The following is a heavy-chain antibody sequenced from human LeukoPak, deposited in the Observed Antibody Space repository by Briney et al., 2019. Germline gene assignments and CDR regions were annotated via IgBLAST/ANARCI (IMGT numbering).Heavy chain of an antibody. J-gene: IGHJ3*02. CDR2: IVVGSGNT. D-gene: IGHD5-12*01. CDR3: AAGTPNIVAHDAFDI. V-gene: IGHV1-58*02. Sequence: SVNVSCKASGFTFTSSAMQWVRQARGQRLEWIGWIVVGSGNTNYAQKFQERVTITRDMSTSTAYMELSSLRSEDTAVYYCAAGTPNIVAHDAFDIWGQGTMVTVSS. CDR1: GFTFTSSA.